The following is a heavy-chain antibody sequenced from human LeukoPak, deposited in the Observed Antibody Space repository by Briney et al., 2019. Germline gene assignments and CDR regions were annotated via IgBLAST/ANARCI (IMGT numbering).Heavy chain of an antibody. CDR2: IYPGDSDT. D-gene: IGHD4-17*01. J-gene: IGHJ5*02. CDR3: ARRPDYGDKVGDWFDP. V-gene: IGHV5-51*01. CDR1: GYSFTSYW. Sequence: GESLKISCKGSGYSFTSYWIGWVRQMPGKGLEWMGIIYPGDSDTRYSPSFQGQVTISADKSISTAYLQWSSLKASDTAMYYCARRPDYGDKVGDWFDPWGQGTLVTVSS.